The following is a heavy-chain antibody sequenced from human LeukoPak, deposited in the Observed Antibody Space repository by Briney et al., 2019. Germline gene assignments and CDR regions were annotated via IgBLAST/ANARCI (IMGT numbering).Heavy chain of an antibody. CDR2: IYYSGST. J-gene: IGHJ3*02. Sequence: PSETLSLTCTASGGSINSYYWSWIRQPPGKGLEWIGYIYYSGSTNYIPSLKSRVTISVDTSNNKFSLKLTSLTAADTAVYYCVRHLSAGRPAFDIWGQGTMVTVSS. CDR3: VRHLSAGRPAFDI. D-gene: IGHD2-15*01. CDR1: GGSINSYY. V-gene: IGHV4-59*08.